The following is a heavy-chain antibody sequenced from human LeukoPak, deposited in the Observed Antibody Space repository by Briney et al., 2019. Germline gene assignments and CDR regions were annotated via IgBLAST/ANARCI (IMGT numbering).Heavy chain of an antibody. CDR2: IYPTGNT. CDR3: ARLKFYDSTGYSPGYYMDV. CDR1: GGAIISYY. J-gene: IGHJ6*03. V-gene: IGHV4-4*07. D-gene: IGHD3-22*01. Sequence: PSETLSLTCSVSGGAIISYYWSWIRQPAGKGPEWIGRIYPTGNTDYNPSLKTRVTMSTDLSKEQFSLRLRSATAADTAVYYCARLKFYDSTGYSPGYYMDVWGKGTAVTVSS.